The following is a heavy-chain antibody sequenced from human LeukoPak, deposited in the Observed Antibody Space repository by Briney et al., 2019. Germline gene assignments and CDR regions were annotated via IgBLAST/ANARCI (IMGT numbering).Heavy chain of an antibody. CDR1: GGSISSYY. J-gene: IGHJ4*02. CDR3: ARMTPAAIDFDY. D-gene: IGHD2-2*02. V-gene: IGHV4-59*01. Sequence: PETLSLTCTVSGGSISSYYWSWIRQPPGKGLEWIGYIYYSGSTNYNPSLKSRVTISVDTSKNQFSLKLSSVTAADTAVYYCARMTPAAIDFDYWGQGTLVTVSS. CDR2: IYYSGST.